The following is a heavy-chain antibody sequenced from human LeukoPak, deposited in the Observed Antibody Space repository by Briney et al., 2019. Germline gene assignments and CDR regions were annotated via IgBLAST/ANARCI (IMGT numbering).Heavy chain of an antibody. CDR1: GYSISSGYY. CDR3: AGYGDYGGIGY. D-gene: IGHD4-17*01. V-gene: IGHV4-38-2*02. Sequence: SETLSLTCTVSGYSISSGYYWGWIRQPPGKGLEWIGSIYHSGSTYYNPSLKSRVTISVDTSKNQFSLKLSSVTAADTAVYYCAGYGDYGGIGYWGQGTLVTVSS. CDR2: IYHSGST. J-gene: IGHJ4*02.